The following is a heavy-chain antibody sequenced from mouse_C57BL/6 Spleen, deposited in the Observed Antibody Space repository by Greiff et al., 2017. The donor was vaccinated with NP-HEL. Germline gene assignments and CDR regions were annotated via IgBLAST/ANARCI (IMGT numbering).Heavy chain of an antibody. CDR1: GYSITSGYD. CDR2: ISYSGST. CDR3: AREGNYYGGYFDV. V-gene: IGHV3-1*01. D-gene: IGHD1-1*01. Sequence: EVQLQESGPGMVKPSQSLSLTCTVTGYSITSGYDWHWLRHFPGNKLEWMGYISYSGSTNYIPSLKSRISITHDTSKNHFFLKLNSVTTEDTATYYCAREGNYYGGYFDVWGTGTTVTVSS. J-gene: IGHJ1*03.